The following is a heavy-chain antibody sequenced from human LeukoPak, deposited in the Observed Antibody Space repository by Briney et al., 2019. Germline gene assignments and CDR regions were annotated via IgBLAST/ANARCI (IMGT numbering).Heavy chain of an antibody. V-gene: IGHV3-7*01. CDR2: IKQDGSEK. J-gene: IGHJ5*02. CDR3: ARVPQSSWTNWLDP. CDR1: GFTFSSYW. D-gene: IGHD6-13*01. Sequence: QTGGSLRLSCAASGFTFSSYWMSWVRQAPGKGLEWVANIKQDGSEKYYVDSVKGRFTISRDNAKNSLYLQMNSLRAEDTAVYYCARVPQSSWTNWLDPWGQGTLVTVSS.